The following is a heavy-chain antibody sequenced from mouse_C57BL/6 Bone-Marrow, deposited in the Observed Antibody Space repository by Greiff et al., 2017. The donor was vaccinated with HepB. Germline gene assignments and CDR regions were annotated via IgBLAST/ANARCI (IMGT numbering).Heavy chain of an antibody. D-gene: IGHD2-2*01. V-gene: IGHV1-69*01. CDR1: GYTFTSYW. CDR3: ATTMVTTLFFDY. J-gene: IGHJ2*01. CDR2: IDPSDSYT. Sequence: QVHVKQPGAELVMPGASVKLSCKASGYTFTSYWMHWVKQRPGQGLEWIGEIDPSDSYTNYNQKFKGKSTLTVDKSSSTAYMQLSSLTSEDSAVYYCATTMVTTLFFDYWGQGTTLTVSS.